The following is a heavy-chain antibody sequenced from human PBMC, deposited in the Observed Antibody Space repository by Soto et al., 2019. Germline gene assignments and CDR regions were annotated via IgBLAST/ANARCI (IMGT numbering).Heavy chain of an antibody. CDR1: GGPFSGYY. CDR2: INHSGST. V-gene: IGHV4-34*01. D-gene: IGHD3-10*01. Sequence: SETLSLTCAVYGGPFSGYYWSWIRQPPGKGLEWIGEINHSGSTNYNPSLKSRVTISVDTSKNQFSLKLSSVTAADTAVYYCARWRYYGSGSYYKYYYYYYGMDVWGRGTTVTVS. J-gene: IGHJ6*02. CDR3: ARWRYYGSGSYYKYYYYYYGMDV.